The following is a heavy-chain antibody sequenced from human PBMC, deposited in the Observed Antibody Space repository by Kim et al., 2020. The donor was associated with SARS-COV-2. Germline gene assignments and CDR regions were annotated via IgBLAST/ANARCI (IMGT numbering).Heavy chain of an antibody. J-gene: IGHJ5*02. V-gene: IGHV4-31*03. CDR2: IYYSGST. D-gene: IGHD2-15*01. Sequence: SETLSLTCTVSGGSISSGGYYWSWIRQHPGKGLEWIGYIYYSGSTYYNPSLKSRVTISVDTSKNQFSLKLSSVTAADTAVYYCARDRGCSGGSCYFNWFDPWGQGTLVTVSS. CDR1: GGSISSGGYY. CDR3: ARDRGCSGGSCYFNWFDP.